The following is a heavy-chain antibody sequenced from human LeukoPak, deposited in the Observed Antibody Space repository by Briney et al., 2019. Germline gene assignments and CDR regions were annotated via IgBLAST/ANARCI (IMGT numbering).Heavy chain of an antibody. V-gene: IGHV4-59*08. Sequence: ETLSLTCTVSGGSISSYYWSWIRQPPGKGLEWIGYIYYSGTTNYNPSLKSRVTISVDTSKNQFSLKLSSVTAADTAVYYCARIGYFDWLLSERGAFDIWGQGTMVTVSS. CDR2: IYYSGTT. J-gene: IGHJ3*02. D-gene: IGHD3-9*01. CDR1: GGSISSYY. CDR3: ARIGYFDWLLSERGAFDI.